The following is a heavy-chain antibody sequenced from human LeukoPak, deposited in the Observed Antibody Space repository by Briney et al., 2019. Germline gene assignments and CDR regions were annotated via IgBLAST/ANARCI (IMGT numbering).Heavy chain of an antibody. Sequence: AGESLKISCKGSGYSFPSYWITWVRQMPGKGLEWMGSIDPSDSYTNYSPSFQGHVTISAGKSISTAYLQWSSLMASDTAMCYCARTYYDILTGYSLSDYWGQGTLVTVSS. CDR3: ARTYYDILTGYSLSDY. J-gene: IGHJ4*02. V-gene: IGHV5-10-1*01. D-gene: IGHD3-9*01. CDR1: GYSFPSYW. CDR2: IDPSDSYT.